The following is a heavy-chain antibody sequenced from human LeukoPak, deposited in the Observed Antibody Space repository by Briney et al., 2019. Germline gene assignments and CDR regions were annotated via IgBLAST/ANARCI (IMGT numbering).Heavy chain of an antibody. CDR3: ARGFGDWGLSWFDP. J-gene: IGHJ5*02. CDR2: TYYSGSA. V-gene: IGHV4-61*01. D-gene: IGHD3-10*01. Sequence: SETLSLTCTVSGGSVSSGSYYWSWIRQPPGKGLEWIGYTYYSGSAKYNPSLKSRVTISVDTSKNQFPLKLTSVTAADTAVYYCARGFGDWGLSWFDPWGQGTLVTVSS. CDR1: GGSVSSGSYY.